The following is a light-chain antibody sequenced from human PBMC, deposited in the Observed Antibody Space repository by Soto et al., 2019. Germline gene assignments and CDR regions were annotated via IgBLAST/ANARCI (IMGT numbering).Light chain of an antibody. CDR1: QSLTSS. CDR3: QQYNNWPDMYT. Sequence: EIVMTQSPATLSVSPGERVTLSCRASQSLTSSLAWYQQKPGQAPRLLIYGASTRATGTPARFSGSVSGTEFTLTISRLQSEDFAVYYCQQYNNWPDMYTFGQGTKLEIK. V-gene: IGKV3-15*01. CDR2: GAS. J-gene: IGKJ2*01.